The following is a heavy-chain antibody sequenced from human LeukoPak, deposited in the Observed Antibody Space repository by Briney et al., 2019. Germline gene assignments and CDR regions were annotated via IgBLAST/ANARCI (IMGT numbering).Heavy chain of an antibody. D-gene: IGHD6-19*01. Sequence: GESLKISCKGSGYTFTSYWIGWVRQMPGKGLEWMGIIFPGDSDTTYSPSFQGLVTISADKSINTAFLHWSSLKASDTAIYYCARTYSSGWAFFDYWGQGNMVTVSS. CDR3: ARTYSSGWAFFDY. J-gene: IGHJ4*02. CDR1: GYTFTSYW. CDR2: IFPGDSDT. V-gene: IGHV5-51*01.